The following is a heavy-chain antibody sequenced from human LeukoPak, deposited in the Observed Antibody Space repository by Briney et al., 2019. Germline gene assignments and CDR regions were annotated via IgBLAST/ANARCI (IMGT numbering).Heavy chain of an antibody. D-gene: IGHD6-19*01. CDR2: INPNSGGT. CDR3: ARSSGFGYYYYYYMDV. CDR1: GYTFTSYA. J-gene: IGHJ6*03. V-gene: IGHV1-2*02. Sequence: ASVKVSCKASGYTFTSYAISWVRQAPGQGLEWMGWINPNSGGTNYAQKFQGRVTMTRDTSVSTAYMELSRLRSDDTAVYYCARSSGFGYYYYYYMDVWGKGTTVTISS.